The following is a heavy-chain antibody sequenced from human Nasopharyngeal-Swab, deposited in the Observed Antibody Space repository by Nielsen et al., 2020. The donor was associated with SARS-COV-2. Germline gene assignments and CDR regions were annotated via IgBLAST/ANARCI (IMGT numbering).Heavy chain of an antibody. CDR2: IYSGGST. J-gene: IGHJ6*03. Sequence: GESLKISCAASGFTVSSNYMSWVRQAPGKGLEWVSVIYSGGSTYYADSVTGRFTISRDNSKNTLYLQMNSLRAEDTAVYYCAKDAYSSSSGLPYYYYYMDVWGKGTTVTVSS. V-gene: IGHV3-53*05. CDR1: GFTVSSNY. D-gene: IGHD6-6*01. CDR3: AKDAYSSSSGLPYYYYYMDV.